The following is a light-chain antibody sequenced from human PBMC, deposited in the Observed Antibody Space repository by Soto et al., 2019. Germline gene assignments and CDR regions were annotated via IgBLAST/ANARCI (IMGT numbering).Light chain of an antibody. J-gene: IGLJ1*01. Sequence: LTQPPSASGSPGQSVTISCTGTSSEVGGYNSVSWYQQRPGKAPKLMIYEVTKRPSGVPDRFSGSKSDNTASLTVSGLQAEEEADYYSSSYADTNNYYVFGTGTNVTVL. V-gene: IGLV2-8*01. CDR2: EVT. CDR1: SSEVGGYNS. CDR3: SSYADTNNYYV.